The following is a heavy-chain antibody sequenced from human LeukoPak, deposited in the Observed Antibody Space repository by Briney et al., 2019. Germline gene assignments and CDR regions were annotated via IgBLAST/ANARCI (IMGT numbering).Heavy chain of an antibody. V-gene: IGHV3-23*01. CDR3: AKGDSSGYYYRPGYYFDY. CDR1: GFTFSSYA. J-gene: IGHJ4*02. Sequence: GGSLRLSCAASGFTFSSYAMSWVRQAPGKGLEWVSAISGSGGGTYYADSEKGRFTISRDNSKNTLYLQMNSLRAEDTAVYYCAKGDSSGYYYRPGYYFDYWGQGTLVTVSS. D-gene: IGHD3-22*01. CDR2: ISGSGGGT.